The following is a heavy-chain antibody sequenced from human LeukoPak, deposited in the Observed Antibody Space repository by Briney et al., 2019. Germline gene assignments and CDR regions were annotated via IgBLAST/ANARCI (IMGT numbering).Heavy chain of an antibody. V-gene: IGHV1-46*01. J-gene: IGHJ4*02. Sequence: ASVKVSCKASGGTFSSYAISWVRQAPGQGLEWMGLINPSGGSTSYAQKFQGRVTMTRDTSTSTVYMELSSLRSEDTAVYYCARSPPSGYYDSSGYYLDYWGQGTLVTVSS. CDR2: INPSGGST. CDR1: GGTFSSYA. CDR3: ARSPPSGYYDSSGYYLDY. D-gene: IGHD3-22*01.